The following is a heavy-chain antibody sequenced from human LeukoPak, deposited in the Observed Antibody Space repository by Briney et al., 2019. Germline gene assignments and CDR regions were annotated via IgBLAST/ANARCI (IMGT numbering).Heavy chain of an antibody. V-gene: IGHV1-2*02. D-gene: IGHD6-13*01. J-gene: IGHJ1*01. Sequence: ASVKVSCKASGATFTTYAIIWVRQAPGQGLEWMGWINPNSGGTNYARKFQGRVTMTRDTSISTAYMELSRLRSDDTAVYYCARDRETSSWYLDFQHWGQGTLVTVSS. CDR3: ARDRETSSWYLDFQH. CDR1: GATFTTYA. CDR2: INPNSGGT.